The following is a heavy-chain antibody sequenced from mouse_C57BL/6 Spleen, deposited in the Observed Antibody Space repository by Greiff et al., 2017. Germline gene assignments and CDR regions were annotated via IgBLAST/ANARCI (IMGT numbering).Heavy chain of an antibody. J-gene: IGHJ1*03. V-gene: IGHV1-82*01. D-gene: IGHD4-1*01. CDR1: GYAFSSSW. Sequence: QVQLQQSGPELVKPGASVKISCKASGYAFSSSWMNWVKQRPGKGLEWIGRIYPGDGDTNYNGKFKGQATLTADKSSSTAYMQLSSLTSEDSAVYFCARSNWDPYWYFDVWGTGTTVTVSS. CDR3: ARSNWDPYWYFDV. CDR2: IYPGDGDT.